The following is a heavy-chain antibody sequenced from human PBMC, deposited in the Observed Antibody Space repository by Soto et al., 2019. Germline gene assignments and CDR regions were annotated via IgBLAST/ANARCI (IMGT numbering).Heavy chain of an antibody. V-gene: IGHV1-46*01. D-gene: IGHD3-10*01. CDR3: ARDWITMVRGVNYWFDP. CDR2: INPSGGST. Sequence: GASVKVSCKASGYTFTSYYMHWVRQATGQGLEWMGIINPSGGSTSYAQKFQGRVTMTRDTSTSTVYMELSSLRSEDTAVYYCARDWITMVRGVNYWFDPWGQGTLVTVSS. J-gene: IGHJ5*02. CDR1: GYTFTSYY.